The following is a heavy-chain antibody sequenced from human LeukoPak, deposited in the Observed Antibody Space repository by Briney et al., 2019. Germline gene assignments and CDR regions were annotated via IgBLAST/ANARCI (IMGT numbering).Heavy chain of an antibody. V-gene: IGHV4-59*01. CDR3: ARDRYYYGSGTIGDY. D-gene: IGHD3-10*01. CDR1: GGSISTYY. CDR2: MYYSGST. J-gene: IGHJ4*02. Sequence: SETLSLTCTVSGGSISTYYWSWIRQPPGKGLECIGYMYYSGSTNYSPSLKSRVTISVDTSKNQFSLKLSSVTAADTAVYYCARDRYYYGSGTIGDYWGQGTLVTVSS.